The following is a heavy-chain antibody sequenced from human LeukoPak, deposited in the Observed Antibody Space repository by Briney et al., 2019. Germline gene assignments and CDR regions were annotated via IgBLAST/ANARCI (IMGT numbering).Heavy chain of an antibody. CDR3: ARVPVEMATNRDWFDP. Sequence: GESLKISCKGSGYSFTSYWIGWVRQMPGKGLEWMGIIYPGDSDTRYSPSFQGQVTISADKSISTAYLQWSSLKASDTAMYYCARVPVEMATNRDWFDPWGQGTLVTVSS. CDR2: IYPGDSDT. J-gene: IGHJ5*02. D-gene: IGHD5-24*01. CDR1: GYSFTSYW. V-gene: IGHV5-51*01.